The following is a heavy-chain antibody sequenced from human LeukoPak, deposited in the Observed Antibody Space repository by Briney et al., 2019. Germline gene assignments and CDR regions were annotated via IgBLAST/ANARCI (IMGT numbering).Heavy chain of an antibody. CDR3: ARQVRYYGSGSPIDY. Sequence: SETLSLTCTVSGGSISSYYWSWIRQPPGKGLEWIGYIYYSGSTNYNPSLKSRVTISVDTSKNQFSLKLSSVTAADTAVYYCARQVRYYGSGSPIDYWGQGTLVTVSS. CDR2: IYYSGST. D-gene: IGHD3-10*01. CDR1: GGSISSYY. J-gene: IGHJ4*02. V-gene: IGHV4-59*08.